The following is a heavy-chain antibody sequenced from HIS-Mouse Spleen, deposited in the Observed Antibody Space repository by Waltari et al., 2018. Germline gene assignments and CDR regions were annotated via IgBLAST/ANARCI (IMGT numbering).Heavy chain of an antibody. J-gene: IGHJ3*02. V-gene: IGHV1-2*02. CDR2: INPNSGGT. D-gene: IGHD2-15*01. Sequence: QVQLVQSGAEVKKPGASGKVSCRASGYTVTGYDMHWVRQAPGQGLEWMGWINPNSGGTNYAQKFQGRVTMTRDTSISTAYMELSRLRSDDTAVYYCAGVVVVVAAGAFDIWGQGTMVTVSS. CDR3: AGVVVVVAAGAFDI. CDR1: GYTVTGYD.